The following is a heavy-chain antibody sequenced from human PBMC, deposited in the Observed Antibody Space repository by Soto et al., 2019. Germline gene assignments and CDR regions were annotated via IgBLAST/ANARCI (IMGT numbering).Heavy chain of an antibody. Sequence: EVQLLESGGGLVQPGGSLRLSCAASGFTFSSFAMSWVRQAPGKGLEWVSAISGSGGSTYYADSVKGRFTISRDNSKNTLNLQMNSLRAEDTAVYYCAKGWYYGSGSYYPFDYWGQGPLVTVSS. J-gene: IGHJ4*02. CDR2: ISGSGGST. CDR3: AKGWYYGSGSYYPFDY. CDR1: GFTFSSFA. V-gene: IGHV3-23*01. D-gene: IGHD3-10*01.